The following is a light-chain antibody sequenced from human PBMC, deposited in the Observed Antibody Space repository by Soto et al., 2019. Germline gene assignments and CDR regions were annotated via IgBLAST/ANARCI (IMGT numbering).Light chain of an antibody. CDR3: ISFTSRHIYV. V-gene: IGLV2-14*03. J-gene: IGLJ1*01. Sequence: QSVLTQPASVSVSPGQSITISCTGTSSDVGGYNYVSWYQQHPGRAPTLIIYDVTNRPSGISNRFSGSKSGNTASLTISGLQTEDEADYYCISFTSRHIYVFGTGTKVTVL. CDR1: SSDVGGYNY. CDR2: DVT.